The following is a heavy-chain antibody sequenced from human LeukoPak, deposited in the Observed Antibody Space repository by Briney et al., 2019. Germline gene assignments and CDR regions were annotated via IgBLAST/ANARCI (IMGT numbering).Heavy chain of an antibody. V-gene: IGHV4-59*01. Sequence: PSETLSLTCTVSGGSISSYYWSWIRQPPGKGLGWIGYIYYSGSTNYNPSLKSRVTISVDTSKNQFSLKLSSVTAADTAVYYCAGAPGPYYYYYMDVWGKGTTVTISS. J-gene: IGHJ6*03. CDR3: AGAPGPYYYYYMDV. CDR1: GGSISSYY. CDR2: IYYSGST.